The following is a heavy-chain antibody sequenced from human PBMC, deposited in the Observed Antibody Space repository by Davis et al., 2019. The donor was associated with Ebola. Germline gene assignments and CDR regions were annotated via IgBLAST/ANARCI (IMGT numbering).Heavy chain of an antibody. CDR1: GFTFNKYE. Sequence: GGSLRLSCAASGFTFNKYEMNWVRQAPGKGLEWISYISDSGSTTYYTDSVKGRFTISRDNSKNTLYLQMNSLRAEDTAVYYCARSITMVRGVSWFDPWGQGTLVTVSS. D-gene: IGHD3-10*01. J-gene: IGHJ5*02. CDR3: ARSITMVRGVSWFDP. CDR2: ISDSGSTT. V-gene: IGHV3-48*03.